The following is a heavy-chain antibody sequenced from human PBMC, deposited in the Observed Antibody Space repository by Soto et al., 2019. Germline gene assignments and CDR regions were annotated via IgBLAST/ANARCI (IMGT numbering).Heavy chain of an antibody. D-gene: IGHD6-19*01. CDR1: GGSISSYY. Sequence: SETLSLTCTVSGGSISSYYWSWIRQPPGKGLEWIGYIYYSGSTNYNPSLKSRVTISVDTSKNQFSLKLSSVTAADTAVYYCARVSSGWSLRALYYFDYWGQGTMVTVSS. CDR3: ARVSSGWSLRALYYFDY. V-gene: IGHV4-59*01. CDR2: IYYSGST. J-gene: IGHJ4*02.